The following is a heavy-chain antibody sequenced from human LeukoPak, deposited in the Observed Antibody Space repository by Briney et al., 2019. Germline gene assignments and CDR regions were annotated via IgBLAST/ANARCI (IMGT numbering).Heavy chain of an antibody. CDR3: ARDSLPYDYVWGSYRFLDP. D-gene: IGHD3-16*02. V-gene: IGHV3-48*03. J-gene: IGHJ5*02. Sequence: GGSLRLSCAASGFTFSSYEMNWVRQAPGKGLEWVSYISSSGSTIYYADSVKGRFTISRDNAKNSLYLQMNSLRAEDTAVYYCARDSLPYDYVWGSYRFLDPWGQGTLVTVSS. CDR2: ISSSGSTI. CDR1: GFTFSSYE.